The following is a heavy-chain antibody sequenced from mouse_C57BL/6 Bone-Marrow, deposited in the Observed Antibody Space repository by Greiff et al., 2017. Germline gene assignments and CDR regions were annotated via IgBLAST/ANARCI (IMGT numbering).Heavy chain of an antibody. CDR3: TRGGYWYVDV. J-gene: IGHJ1*03. CDR2: IDPATGGT. Sequence: VQLQQSGAELVRPGASVTLSCKASGYTFTDYEMHWVKQTPVHGLEWIGAIDPATGGTAYNQKFKGKAILTADKSSSTAYMELRRLTSEDSAVYYCTRGGYWYVDVWGTGTTVTVSS. CDR1: GYTFTDYE. V-gene: IGHV1-15*01.